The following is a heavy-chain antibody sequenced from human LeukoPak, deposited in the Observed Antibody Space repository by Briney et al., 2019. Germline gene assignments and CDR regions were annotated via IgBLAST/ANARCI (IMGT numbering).Heavy chain of an antibody. Sequence: ASVKVSCKASGYTFTSYDINWVRQATGQGLGWMGWMNPNSGNTGYAQKFQGRVTMTRDMSTSTVYMELSSLRSEDTAVYYCARVQQQLVLIDYWGQGTLVTVSS. J-gene: IGHJ4*02. CDR1: GYTFTSYD. CDR2: MNPNSGNT. D-gene: IGHD6-13*01. CDR3: ARVQQQLVLIDY. V-gene: IGHV1-8*02.